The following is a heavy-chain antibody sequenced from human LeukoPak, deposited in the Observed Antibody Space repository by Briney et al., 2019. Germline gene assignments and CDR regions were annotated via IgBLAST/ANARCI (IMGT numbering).Heavy chain of an antibody. V-gene: IGHV3-21*01. CDR1: GFTFNTYS. Sequence: GGSLRLSCAASGFTFNTYSMSWVRQAPGKGLEWVSIISRASESIFYADSVKGRFTISRDNAKNSLYLQMNGLRAEDTAVYYCARGATDVTRWFDPWGQGTRVAVSS. D-gene: IGHD1-1*01. J-gene: IGHJ5*02. CDR2: ISRASESI. CDR3: ARGATDVTRWFDP.